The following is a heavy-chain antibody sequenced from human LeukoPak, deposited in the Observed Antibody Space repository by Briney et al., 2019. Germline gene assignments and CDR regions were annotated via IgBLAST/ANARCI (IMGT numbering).Heavy chain of an antibody. CDR3: ARRSGSYGGPFDY. V-gene: IGHV4-31*03. D-gene: IGHD1-26*01. CDR1: GGSISSGGYY. Sequence: SQTLSLTCTVSGGSISSGGYYWSWIRQHPGKGLEWIGYIYYSGSTYYNPSLKSRVTISVDTSKNRFSLKLSSVTAADTAVYYCARRSGSYGGPFDYWGQGTLVTVSS. J-gene: IGHJ4*02. CDR2: IYYSGST.